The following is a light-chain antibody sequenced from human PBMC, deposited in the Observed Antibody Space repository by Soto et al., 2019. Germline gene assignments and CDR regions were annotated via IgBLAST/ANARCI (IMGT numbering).Light chain of an antibody. CDR3: QQYGSSPKWT. Sequence: EIVLTQSPGTLSLSPGERATLSCRASQSVSSSYLAWYQQKPGQAPRLLIYGASSRATGIPDRFSGSGSGTDFTLTISRLEPEDFAVNYCQQYGSSPKWTFGQGTKWIS. CDR2: GAS. CDR1: QSVSSSY. V-gene: IGKV3-20*01. J-gene: IGKJ1*01.